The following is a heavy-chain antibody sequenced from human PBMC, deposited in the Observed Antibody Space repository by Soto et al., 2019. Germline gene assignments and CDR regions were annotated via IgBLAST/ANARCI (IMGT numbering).Heavy chain of an antibody. CDR3: AKGRGSSGWYGGTYYYGMDV. D-gene: IGHD6-19*01. CDR2: ISGSGGST. J-gene: IGHJ6*02. V-gene: IGHV3-23*01. CDR1: GFAFSNYA. Sequence: LRLSCAASGFAFSNYAMNWVRQAPGKGLEWVSAISGSGGSTYYADSVKGRFTISRDNSKNTLYLQMNSLRAEDTAVYYCAKGRGSSGWYGGTYYYGMDVWGQGNTVTVSS.